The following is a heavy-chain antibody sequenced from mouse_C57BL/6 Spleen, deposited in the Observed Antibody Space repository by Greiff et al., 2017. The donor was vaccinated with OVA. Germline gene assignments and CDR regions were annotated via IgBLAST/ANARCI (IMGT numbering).Heavy chain of an antibody. CDR3: ARYPTGAAFDY. CDR1: GYTFTSYW. Sequence: VQLQQPGAELVKPGASVKLSCKASGYTFTSYWMHWVKQRPGQGLEWIGMIHPISGSTNYNEKFKSKATLTVDKSSSTAYMQLSSLTSEDSAVYYCARYPTGAAFDYWGQGTTLTVSS. V-gene: IGHV1-64*01. J-gene: IGHJ2*01. CDR2: IHPISGST. D-gene: IGHD2-10*01.